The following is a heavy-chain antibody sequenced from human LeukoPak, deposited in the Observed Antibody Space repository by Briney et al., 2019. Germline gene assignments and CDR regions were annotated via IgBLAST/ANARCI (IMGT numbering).Heavy chain of an antibody. J-gene: IGHJ4*02. Sequence: GGSLRLSCSASGFIFSNYAVHWVPQAPGKGLEYVSAISSNGDSAYYADSVKGRLTISRDNSKNTLYLQMSSLRAEDTAVYYCVKDGVGANFDYWGQGTLVTVSS. CDR2: ISSNGDSA. CDR3: VKDGVGANFDY. D-gene: IGHD1-26*01. CDR1: GFIFSNYA. V-gene: IGHV3-64D*06.